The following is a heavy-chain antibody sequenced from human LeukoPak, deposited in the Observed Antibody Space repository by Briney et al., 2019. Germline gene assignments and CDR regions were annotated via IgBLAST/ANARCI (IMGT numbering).Heavy chain of an antibody. V-gene: IGHV4-59*01. Sequence: SETLSLTCTVSGGSISSYYWSWIRQPPGKGLEWIGYIYYSGSTNYNPSLKSRVTISVDTSKNQFSLKLSPVIAADTAVYYCARVGVDYSGNIIKHYFDYWGQGTLVTVSS. CDR2: IYYSGST. D-gene: IGHD4-23*01. CDR3: ARVGVDYSGNIIKHYFDY. J-gene: IGHJ4*02. CDR1: GGSISSYY.